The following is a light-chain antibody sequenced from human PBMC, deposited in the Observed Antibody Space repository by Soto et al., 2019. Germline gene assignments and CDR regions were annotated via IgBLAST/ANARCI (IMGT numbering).Light chain of an antibody. CDR3: QVWDSSTAVV. J-gene: IGLJ2*01. CDR2: RDS. CDR1: NIGSKN. V-gene: IGLV3-9*01. Sequence: SYELTQPLSVSVALGQTARITWGGNNIGSKNGHWYQQKPGQAPVLVIYRDSNRPSGIPERFSGSNSGNTATLTISRAQAGDEADYYCQVWDSSTAVVFGGGTKLTVL.